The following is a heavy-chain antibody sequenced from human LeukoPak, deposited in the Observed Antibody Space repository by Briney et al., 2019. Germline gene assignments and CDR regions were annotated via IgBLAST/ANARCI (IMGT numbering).Heavy chain of an antibody. D-gene: IGHD5-18*01. J-gene: IGHJ4*02. CDR1: GFIFSSYA. CDR3: AKNGGNSYGTGHFDH. V-gene: IGHV3-30*04. CDR2: ISYDGSNN. Sequence: GGSLRLSCAGSGFIFSSYAMHWVRQAPGKGLEWVAVISYDGSNNHYADSVKGRFTISRDNSKNTMYLQMNSLRVEDTAVYYCAKNGGNSYGTGHFDHWGQGILVTVSS.